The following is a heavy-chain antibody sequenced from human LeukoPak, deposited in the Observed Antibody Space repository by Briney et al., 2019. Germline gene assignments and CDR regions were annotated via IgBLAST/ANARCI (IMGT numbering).Heavy chain of an antibody. V-gene: IGHV5-51*01. CDR3: ARHGANKYYYYYMDV. Sequence: GESLKISCKGSGYSFTSCWIGWVRQMPGKGLEWMGIIYPGDSDTRYSPSFQGQVTISADKSISTAYLQWSSLKASDTAMYYCARHGANKYYYYYMDVWGKGTTVTVSS. CDR1: GYSFTSCW. D-gene: IGHD4/OR15-4a*01. J-gene: IGHJ6*03. CDR2: IYPGDSDT.